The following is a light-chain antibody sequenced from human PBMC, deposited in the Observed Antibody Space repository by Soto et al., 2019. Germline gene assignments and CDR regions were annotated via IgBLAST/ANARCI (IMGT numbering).Light chain of an antibody. Sequence: EIVLTQSPGSLSLSPGERAALSCRASQTVSSSNLAWYQQKPGQAPKVLIYGASSRATGVPDRFSGSGSGTDFILTISRLEPEDFAVYYCQQYGSPPRTFGQGTKVEIK. CDR1: QTVSSSN. CDR2: GAS. CDR3: QQYGSPPRT. J-gene: IGKJ1*01. V-gene: IGKV3-20*01.